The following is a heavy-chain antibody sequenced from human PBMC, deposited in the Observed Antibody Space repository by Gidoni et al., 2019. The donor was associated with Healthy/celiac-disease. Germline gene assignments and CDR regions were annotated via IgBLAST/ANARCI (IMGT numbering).Heavy chain of an antibody. CDR1: GFTFSSYS. D-gene: IGHD2-21*01. V-gene: IGHV3-21*01. J-gene: IGHJ5*02. CDR2: ISSSSSYI. CDR3: ARDHSVSVINWFDP. Sequence: EVQLVESGGGLVKPGGSLRLSCASSGFTFSSYSMTWVRQAPGKGLEWVSSISSSSSYIYYADSVKGRFTISRDNAKNSLYLQMNSLRAEDTAVYYCARDHSVSVINWFDPWGQGTLVTVSS.